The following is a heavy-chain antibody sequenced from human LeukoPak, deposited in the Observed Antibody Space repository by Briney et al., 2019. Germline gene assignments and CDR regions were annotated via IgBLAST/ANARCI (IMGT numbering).Heavy chain of an antibody. CDR2: INIYNGHT. CDR3: ARFGSALYGIDV. Sequence: ASVKVSCKASGYTFTNYGITWVRQAPGQGLECMGWINIYNGHTNYVQKFQGRVTMNTDTSTSTAYMDLRSLRSDDTAVYYCARFGSALYGIDVWGQGTTVTVSS. CDR1: GYTFTNYG. J-gene: IGHJ6*02. V-gene: IGHV1-18*01. D-gene: IGHD3-10*01.